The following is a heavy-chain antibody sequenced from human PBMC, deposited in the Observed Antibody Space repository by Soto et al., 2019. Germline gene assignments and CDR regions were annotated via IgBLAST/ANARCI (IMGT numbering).Heavy chain of an antibody. CDR2: ISGSGGST. Sequence: EVQLLESGGGLVQPGGSLRLSCAASGFTFSSYAMSWVRQAPGKGLEWVSAISGSGGSTYYADSVKGRFTISRDNSKNTLYRQMNSLRAEDTAVYYCARAQFGDDAFDSWGQGTMVTVSS. V-gene: IGHV3-23*01. CDR3: ARAQFGDDAFDS. D-gene: IGHD2-21*01. CDR1: GFTFSSYA. J-gene: IGHJ3*02.